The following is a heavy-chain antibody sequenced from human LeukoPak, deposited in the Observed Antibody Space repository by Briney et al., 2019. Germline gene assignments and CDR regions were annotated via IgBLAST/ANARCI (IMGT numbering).Heavy chain of an antibody. J-gene: IGHJ5*02. Sequence: PGGPLRLSCAASGFIFSSYAMSWVRQAPGKGPEWVSTISGGGGTTYYADSVKGRFTISRDNSKSTLYLQMNSLRAEDTAIYYCAKDQFMYYYDSSGSRSWFDPWGQGTLVTVSS. CDR1: GFIFSSYA. CDR2: ISGGGGTT. V-gene: IGHV3-23*01. D-gene: IGHD3-22*01. CDR3: AKDQFMYYYDSSGSRSWFDP.